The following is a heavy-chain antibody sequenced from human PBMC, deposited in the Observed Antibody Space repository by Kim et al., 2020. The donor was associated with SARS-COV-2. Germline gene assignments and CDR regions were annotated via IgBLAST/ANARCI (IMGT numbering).Heavy chain of an antibody. J-gene: IGHJ4*02. V-gene: IGHV3-11*04. CDR1: GFTFSDYY. CDR2: ISSSGSTI. Sequence: GGSLRLSCADSGFTFSDYYMSWIRQAPGKGLEWVSYISSSGSTIYYADSVKGRFTISRDNAKNSLYLQMNSLRAEDTAVYYCARESSSGWVFDYWGQGTLVTVSS. CDR3: ARESSSGWVFDY. D-gene: IGHD6-19*01.